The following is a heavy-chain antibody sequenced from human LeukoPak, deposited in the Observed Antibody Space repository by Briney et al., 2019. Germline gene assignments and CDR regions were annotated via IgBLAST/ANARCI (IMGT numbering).Heavy chain of an antibody. CDR1: GFTFDDHA. D-gene: IGHD6-19*01. V-gene: IGHV3-9*01. Sequence: SLLLSCAASGFTFDDHAMHWVRPAPGKGLEWVSGISWNSGSIGYADSVKGRFTISRDNAKNSLYLQMNSLRAEDTALYYCAKTPYSSGSNYYFDYWGQGTLVTVSS. CDR3: AKTPYSSGSNYYFDY. CDR2: ISWNSGSI. J-gene: IGHJ4*02.